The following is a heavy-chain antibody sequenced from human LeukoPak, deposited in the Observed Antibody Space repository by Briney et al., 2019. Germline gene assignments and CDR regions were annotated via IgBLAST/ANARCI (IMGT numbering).Heavy chain of an antibody. V-gene: IGHV3-48*02. CDR2: ISLSSTTT. CDR3: ARVSGWPWDH. J-gene: IGHJ4*02. D-gene: IGHD2-15*01. Sequence: PGGSLRLSCAASGFTFSSYSMTWVRQAPGKGLEWVSYISLSSTTTYYADSVKGRFTISRDDAKNSLYLQMNSLRDEDTAVYYCARVSGWPWDHWGQGTLVTVSS. CDR1: GFTFSSYS.